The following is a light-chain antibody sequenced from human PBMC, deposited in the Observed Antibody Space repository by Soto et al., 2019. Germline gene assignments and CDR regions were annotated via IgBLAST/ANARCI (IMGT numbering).Light chain of an antibody. CDR1: RTINRR. J-gene: IGKJ2*01. CDR3: QQYNALWYT. CDR2: DAS. Sequence: DIQMTQSPATLSASLGDRVTITCRASRTINRRLAWYQQKPRKAPKLLIYDASSLQSGVPSRFSGSGSGTEFTLTISSLQPDDVAAYYCQQYNALWYTFGQGTKV. V-gene: IGKV1-5*01.